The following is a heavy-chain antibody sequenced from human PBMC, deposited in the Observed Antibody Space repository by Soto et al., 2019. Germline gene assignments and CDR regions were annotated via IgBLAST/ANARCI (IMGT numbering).Heavy chain of an antibody. D-gene: IGHD2-15*01. CDR2: TSGSGGSA. Sequence: EVQLLQSGGGLVQPGMSLRISCVASGFSFSSYAMSWVRQAPGKGLEWVSSTSGSGGSAYYADSVKGRFTIARDNSKNTLHLEVSSLRAEDTAVYYCAREGWPLLQTGMDVWGQGTTVTVSS. CDR3: AREGWPLLQTGMDV. CDR1: GFSFSSYA. V-gene: IGHV3-23*01. J-gene: IGHJ6*02.